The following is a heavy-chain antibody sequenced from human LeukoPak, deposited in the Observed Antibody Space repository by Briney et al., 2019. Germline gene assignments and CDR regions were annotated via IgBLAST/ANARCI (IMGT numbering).Heavy chain of an antibody. D-gene: IGHD2-15*01. CDR3: ARDLTVVVVAATRRSWFDP. CDR1: CGSMSSSSYY. J-gene: IGHJ5*02. CDR2: IYYSGST. V-gene: IGHV4-39*07. Sequence: KPSETLSLTCTVSCGSMSSSSYYWAWIRQPPGKGLEWFGIIYYSGSTHYNPSPKSRVTISVETSKNQFSLKLSSVTAADTAVYYCARDLTVVVVAATRRSWFDPWGQGTLVTVSS.